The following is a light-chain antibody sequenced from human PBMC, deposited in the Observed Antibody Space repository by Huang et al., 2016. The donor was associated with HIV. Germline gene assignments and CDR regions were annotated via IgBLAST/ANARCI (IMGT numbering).Light chain of an antibody. J-gene: IGKJ2*01. CDR3: QQCGGSPYT. V-gene: IGKV3-20*01. CDR1: QSVTPPY. Sequence: EIVLTQSPDTLSLSPGERATLSCRASQSVTPPYLAWYQQNPGQAPRLLIHGASRRATGIPDRFSASGSGTDCTLTISRLEPEDFAVYYCQQCGGSPYTFDQGTKLEI. CDR2: GAS.